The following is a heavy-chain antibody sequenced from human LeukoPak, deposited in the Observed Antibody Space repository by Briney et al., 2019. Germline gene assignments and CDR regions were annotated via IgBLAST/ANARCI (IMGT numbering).Heavy chain of an antibody. D-gene: IGHD1-14*01. Sequence: SETLSLTCTVSGGSITNYYWTWIRQPPGKGLEWIGYIHYSGSTNYNPSLKSRVTISVDTSKNQFSLKLSSVTAADTAVYYCARASITYYYYYYMGVWGKGTTVPSP. CDR2: IHYSGST. V-gene: IGHV4-59*01. CDR3: ARASITYYYYYYMGV. CDR1: GGSITNYY. J-gene: IGHJ6*03.